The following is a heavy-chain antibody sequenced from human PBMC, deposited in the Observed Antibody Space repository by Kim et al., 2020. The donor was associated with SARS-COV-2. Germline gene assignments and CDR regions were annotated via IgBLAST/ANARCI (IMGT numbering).Heavy chain of an antibody. CDR2: IYYSGST. CDR1: GGSISSYY. CDR3: ARDRIVVVTANLYYYYGMDV. V-gene: IGHV4-59*13. D-gene: IGHD2-21*02. J-gene: IGHJ6*02. Sequence: SETLSLTCTVSGGSISSYYWSWIRQPPGKGLEWIGYIYYSGSTNYNPSLKSRVTISVDTSKNQFSLKLSSVTAADTAVYYCARDRIVVVTANLYYYYGMDVWGQGTTVTVSS.